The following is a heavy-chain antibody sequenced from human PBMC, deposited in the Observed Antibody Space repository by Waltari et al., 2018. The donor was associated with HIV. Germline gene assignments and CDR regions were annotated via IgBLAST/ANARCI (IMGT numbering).Heavy chain of an antibody. CDR3: ARGGGYSSSYYFDY. CDR2: ISNDGSNK. V-gene: IGHV3-30-3*01. Sequence: QVQLVESGGGVVQPGRSLRLSCAASGFTSSSYAMHWVRQAPGKGLGWVAVISNDGSNKYYADSVKGRFTISRDNSKSTLYLQMNSLRAEDTAVYYCARGGGYSSSYYFDYWGQGTLVTVSS. J-gene: IGHJ4*02. D-gene: IGHD5-12*01. CDR1: GFTSSSYA.